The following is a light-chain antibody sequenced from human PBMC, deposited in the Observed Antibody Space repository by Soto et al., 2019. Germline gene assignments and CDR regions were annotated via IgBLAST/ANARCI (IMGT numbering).Light chain of an antibody. J-gene: IGLJ3*02. CDR1: SSNIGTNY. CDR3: AAWDDSPSGPRV. Sequence: QSVLTQPHSASGTPGQTVTISCSGTSSNIGTNYVYWYQQFPGKAPKLLIYRNNQRPSGVPERFSGSKSGTSASLAISGLRSEDEADYYCAAWDDSPSGPRVFGGGTKLTVL. CDR2: RNN. V-gene: IGLV1-47*01.